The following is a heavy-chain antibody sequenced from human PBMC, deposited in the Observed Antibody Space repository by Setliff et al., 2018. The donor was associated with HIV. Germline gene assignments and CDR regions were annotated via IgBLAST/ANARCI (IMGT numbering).Heavy chain of an antibody. CDR3: ARDGGGSGWSLGEFDF. Sequence: SETLSLTCTASGGSIRTGNYYWNWIRQPAGKGLEWIGHIHTTGSITYNPSLRSRVTISLDTSKNQVSLSLASVTAADTAVYYCARDGGGSGWSLGEFDFWGQGTLVTVSS. CDR2: IHTTGSI. V-gene: IGHV4-61*09. CDR1: GGSIRTGNYY. D-gene: IGHD6-19*01. J-gene: IGHJ4*02.